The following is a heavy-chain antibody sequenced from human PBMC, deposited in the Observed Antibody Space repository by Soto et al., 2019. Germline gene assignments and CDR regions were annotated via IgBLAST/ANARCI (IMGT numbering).Heavy chain of an antibody. J-gene: IGHJ6*02. CDR3: ARPRGVTLPPDYRYYYGLDV. CDR1: GFTFSSYN. Sequence: KAGGSLRLSCAASGFTFSSYNMNWVRQAPGKGLEWVSFISSSSSYIYYADSVKGRFIISRDNAKNSLYMQMNSLRAEDTAVYYCARPRGVTLPPDYRYYYGLDVWGQGTTVTVSS. CDR2: ISSSSSYI. D-gene: IGHD3-16*01. V-gene: IGHV3-21*01.